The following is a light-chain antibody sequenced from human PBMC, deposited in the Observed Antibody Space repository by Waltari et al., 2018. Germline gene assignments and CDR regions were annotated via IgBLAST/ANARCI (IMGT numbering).Light chain of an antibody. CDR2: DDA. CDR1: NIGRKS. J-gene: IGLJ3*02. V-gene: IGLV3-21*02. Sequence: SYVLTQPRSVSVAPGQTARITCGGQNIGRKSVHWYQQKAGRAPGLGIYDDASRPSGGPEKCSGFISADTATLAISGVEPGDEADYYCHVWDMTSDSWVFGGGTHLAVL. CDR3: HVWDMTSDSWV.